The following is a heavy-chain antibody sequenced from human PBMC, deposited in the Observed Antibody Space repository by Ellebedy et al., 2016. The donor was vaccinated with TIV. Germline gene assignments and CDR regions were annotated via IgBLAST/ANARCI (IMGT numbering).Heavy chain of an antibody. CDR3: TKGLRVGVSAAGD. CDR2: ISSSGSTI. CDR1: GFTLSDYY. J-gene: IGHJ4*02. V-gene: IGHV3-11*04. D-gene: IGHD1-26*01. Sequence: GESLKISCAVSGFTLSDYYMSWIRQAPGKGLEWVSYISSSGSTIYYADSVKCRFTISRDNAKNSLYLQMNSLRAEDTAVYYCTKGLRVGVSAAGDWGRGALVTVSS.